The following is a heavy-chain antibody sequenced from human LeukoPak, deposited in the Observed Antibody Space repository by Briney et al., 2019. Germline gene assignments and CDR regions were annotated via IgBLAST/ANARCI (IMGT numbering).Heavy chain of an antibody. V-gene: IGHV4-30-4*01. CDR3: ARGAPDSSGYYWGY. CDR1: GGSIRSGDYY. D-gene: IGHD3-22*01. Sequence: PSQTLSLTCTVSGGSIRSGDYYWSWIRQPPGKGLVWIGYIYYCGSTYYNPSLKSRVTISVDTSKNQFSLKLSSVTAADTAVYYCARGAPDSSGYYWGYWGQGTLVTVSS. CDR2: IYYCGST. J-gene: IGHJ4*02.